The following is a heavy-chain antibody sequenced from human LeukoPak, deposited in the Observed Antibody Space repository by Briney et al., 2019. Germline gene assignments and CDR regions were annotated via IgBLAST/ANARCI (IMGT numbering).Heavy chain of an antibody. CDR1: GFTFSSYW. V-gene: IGHV3-7*01. CDR3: AREEAVPAANRHYYYYYGMDV. CDR2: IKQDGSEK. D-gene: IGHD2-2*01. Sequence: GGSLRLSCAASGFTFSSYWMSWVRQAPGKGLEWVANIKQDGSEKYYVDSVKGRFTISRDNAKNSLYLQMNSLRAEDKAVYYCAREEAVPAANRHYYYYYGMDVWGQGTTVTVSS. J-gene: IGHJ6*02.